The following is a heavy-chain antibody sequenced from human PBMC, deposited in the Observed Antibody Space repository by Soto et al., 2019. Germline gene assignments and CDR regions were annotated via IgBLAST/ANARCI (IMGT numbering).Heavy chain of an antibody. CDR2: INHSGST. CDR3: ASNLDYYDSSGSSYYGMDV. Sequence: PXETLSLTCAVYGWSFSGYYWSWIRQPPGKGLEWIGEINHSGSTNYNPSLKSRVTISVDTSKNQFSLKLSSVTAADTAVYYCASNLDYYDSSGSSYYGMDVWGQGTTVTV. D-gene: IGHD3-22*01. V-gene: IGHV4-34*01. CDR1: GWSFSGYY. J-gene: IGHJ6*02.